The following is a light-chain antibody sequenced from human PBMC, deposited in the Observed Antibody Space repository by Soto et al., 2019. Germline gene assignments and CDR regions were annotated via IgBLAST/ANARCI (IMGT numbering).Light chain of an antibody. CDR1: SSDVGGYNY. CDR3: SSYTDSRTYV. J-gene: IGLJ1*01. Sequence: QSVLTQPASVSGCPGQSITMSCTGASSDVGGYNYVSWYQQHPGKAPKLMIYEVSNRPSGVSSRFSGSKSGNTAPLTISGLQSEDEADYYCSSYTDSRTYVFGTGTKVTVL. CDR2: EVS. V-gene: IGLV2-14*01.